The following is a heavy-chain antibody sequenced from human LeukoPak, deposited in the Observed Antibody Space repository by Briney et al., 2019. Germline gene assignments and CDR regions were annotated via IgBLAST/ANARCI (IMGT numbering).Heavy chain of an antibody. CDR3: ARDRGIGTPLKADY. CDR2: INHSGST. J-gene: IGHJ4*02. Sequence: SETLSLTCAVYGGSFSGYYWSWIRQPPGKGLEWIGEINHSGSTNYNPSLKSRVTISVDTSKNQFSLKLSSVTAADTAVYYCARDRGIGTPLKADYWGQGTLVTVSS. CDR1: GGSFSGYY. V-gene: IGHV4-34*01. D-gene: IGHD1-1*01.